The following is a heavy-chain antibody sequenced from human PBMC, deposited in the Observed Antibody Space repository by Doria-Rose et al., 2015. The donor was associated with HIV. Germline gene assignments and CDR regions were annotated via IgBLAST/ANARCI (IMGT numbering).Heavy chain of an antibody. V-gene: IGHV2-26*01. CDR2: IFSDDER. D-gene: IGHD6-13*01. Sequence: QITLKESGPVLVKPTETLTLTCTVSGVSLSSPGMGVSWIRQPPGKALEWLAHIFSDDERSYKTSLKSRLTISRGTSKSQVVLIMTDMDPVDTATYYCARIKSSRWYHKYYFDFWGQGTLVIVSA. J-gene: IGHJ4*02. CDR1: GVSLSSPGMG. CDR3: ARIKSSRWYHKYYFDF.